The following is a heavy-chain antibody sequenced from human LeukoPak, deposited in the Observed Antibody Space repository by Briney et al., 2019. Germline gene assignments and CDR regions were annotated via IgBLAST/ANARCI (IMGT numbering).Heavy chain of an antibody. D-gene: IGHD6-25*01. CDR3: AREHSSSGWGYCDN. CDR2: ISSGGSSGSTI. V-gene: IGHV3-48*03. J-gene: IGHJ4*02. Sequence: GGSLRLSCAASGFTFSDYAMNWVRQAPGKGLEWVSYISSGGSSGSTIYYADSVKGRFTVSRDDAKNSLYLQMKSLRVEDTAVYYCAREHSSSGWGYCDNWGQGTLVTVSS. CDR1: GFTFSDYA.